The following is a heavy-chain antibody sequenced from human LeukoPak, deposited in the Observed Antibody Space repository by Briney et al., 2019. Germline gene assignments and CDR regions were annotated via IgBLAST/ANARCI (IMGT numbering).Heavy chain of an antibody. V-gene: IGHV1-69*05. CDR2: IIPIFGTA. Sequence: SVKVSCKASGGTFSSYAISWVRQAPGQGLEWMGGIIPIFGTANYAQKFQGRVTITTDESTSTAYMELSSLRSEDTAVYYCASAPYCSSTSCYSGAYYLDYWGQGTLVTVSS. CDR1: GGTFSSYA. J-gene: IGHJ4*02. D-gene: IGHD2-2*01. CDR3: ASAPYCSSTSCYSGAYYLDY.